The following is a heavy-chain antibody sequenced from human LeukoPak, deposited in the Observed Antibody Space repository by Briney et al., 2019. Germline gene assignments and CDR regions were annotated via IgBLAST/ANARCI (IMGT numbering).Heavy chain of an antibody. J-gene: IGHJ4*02. D-gene: IGHD4-17*01. V-gene: IGHV1-69*05. CDR2: IIPIFGTA. CDR3: ARGDYGDYVDLDY. CDR1: GGTFSSYA. Sequence: SVKVSCKASGGTFSSYAISWVRQAPGQGLEWMGGIIPIFGTANYAQKFQGRVTITTDEPMSTAYMELSSLRSEDTAVYYCARGDYGDYVDLDYWGQGTLVTVSS.